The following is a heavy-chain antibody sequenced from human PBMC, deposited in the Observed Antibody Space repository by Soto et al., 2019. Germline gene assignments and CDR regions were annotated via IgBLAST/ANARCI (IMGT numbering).Heavy chain of an antibody. V-gene: IGHV3-11*05. CDR3: ARDHSSSNPGGWFDP. CDR2: ISSSSSYT. J-gene: IGHJ5*02. D-gene: IGHD6-6*01. CDR1: GFTFSDYY. Sequence: QVQLVESGGGLVKPGGSLRLSCAASGFTFSDYYMSWIRQAPGKGLEWVSYISSSSSYTNYADSVKGRFTISRDNAKNSLYLQMNSLRAEDXXXXXXARDHSSSNPGGWFDPWGQGTLVTVSS.